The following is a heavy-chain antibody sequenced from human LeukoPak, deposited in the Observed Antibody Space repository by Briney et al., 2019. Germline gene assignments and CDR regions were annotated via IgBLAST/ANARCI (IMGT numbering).Heavy chain of an antibody. CDR2: IFYSGST. J-gene: IGHJ6*02. CDR3: AREHREWLVRSYYYYGMDV. D-gene: IGHD6-19*01. V-gene: IGHV4-59*11. Sequence: ETLSLPSHVCGGSISRHDWSWMRPPPGKGLEWIGDIFYSGSTNYNPSLKSRLTISVDKSKKQFSLKLSSVAAADTAVYYCAREHREWLVRSYYYYGMDVWGQGTAVTVSS. CDR1: GGSISRHD.